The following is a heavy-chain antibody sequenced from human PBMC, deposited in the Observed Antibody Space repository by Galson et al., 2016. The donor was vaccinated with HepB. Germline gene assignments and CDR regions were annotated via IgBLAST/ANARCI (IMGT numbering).Heavy chain of an antibody. CDR1: GFTFFTYA. V-gene: IGHV3-23*01. CDR2: ISGNGIAT. D-gene: IGHD4-17*01. Sequence: SLRLSCAASGFTFFTYAMTWVRQAPGKGLEWLSTISGNGIATYYGDSLRGRFTISRDDSRNTLFLHMNSLRAEDTAVYYCAKNPNFGDYAYSDFWGQGTLVTVSS. CDR3: AKNPNFGDYAYSDF. J-gene: IGHJ4*02.